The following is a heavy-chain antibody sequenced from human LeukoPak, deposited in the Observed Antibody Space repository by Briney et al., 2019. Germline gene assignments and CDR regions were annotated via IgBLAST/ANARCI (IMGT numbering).Heavy chain of an antibody. D-gene: IGHD2-2*01. Sequence: PRGSLRLSCAASGFTFSDYYMSWIRQAPGKGLEWVSYISSSGSTIYYADSVKGRFTISRDNAKNSLYLQMNSLRAEDTAVYYCAKDHCSSTSCYDGFDYWGQGTLVTVSS. CDR1: GFTFSDYY. CDR3: AKDHCSSTSCYDGFDY. V-gene: IGHV3-11*04. CDR2: ISSSGSTI. J-gene: IGHJ4*02.